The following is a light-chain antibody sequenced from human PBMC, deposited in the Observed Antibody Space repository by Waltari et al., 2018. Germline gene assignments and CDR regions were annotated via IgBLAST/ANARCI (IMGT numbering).Light chain of an antibody. Sequence: QSALTQPASVSGSPGQSITISCTGTSSDIGSYNLVSWYQYHPGKAPKLIIYEVSRRPLGVFSRFSGSKSGDTASLTVSGLQAEDEADYYCCSYAGSNTLMFGGGTKLTVL. CDR3: CSYAGSNTLM. V-gene: IGLV2-23*02. J-gene: IGLJ3*02. CDR2: EVS. CDR1: SSDIGSYNL.